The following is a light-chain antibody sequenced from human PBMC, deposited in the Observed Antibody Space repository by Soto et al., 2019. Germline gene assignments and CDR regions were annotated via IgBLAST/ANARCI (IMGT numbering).Light chain of an antibody. CDR2: GAS. J-gene: IGKJ2*01. CDR3: QQYGSSPLMYT. V-gene: IGKV3-20*01. CDR1: QSVSTTY. Sequence: ESVLTQSPGTLSLSPGERATLSCRASQSVSTTYLAWYQHKLGQAPRLLIYGASTRATGIPDRFSGSGSGTAFTLTISRLEPEDFAVYYCQQYGSSPLMYTFGQGTKLELK.